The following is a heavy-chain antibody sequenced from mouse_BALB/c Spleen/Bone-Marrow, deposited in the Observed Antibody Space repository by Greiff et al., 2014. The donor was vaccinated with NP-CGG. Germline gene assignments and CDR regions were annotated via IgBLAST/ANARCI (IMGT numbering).Heavy chain of an antibody. Sequence: VQLQQSGAELARPGASVKMSCKASGYTFTSYTMHWVKQRPGQGLEWIGYINPSSGYTNYNQKFKDKATLTADKSSSTAYMQLSSLTSEDSVVYYCERESYGNWFAYWGQGTLVTVSA. CDR2: INPSSGYT. D-gene: IGHD2-1*01. J-gene: IGHJ3*01. V-gene: IGHV1-4*01. CDR1: GYTFTSYT. CDR3: ERESYGNWFAY.